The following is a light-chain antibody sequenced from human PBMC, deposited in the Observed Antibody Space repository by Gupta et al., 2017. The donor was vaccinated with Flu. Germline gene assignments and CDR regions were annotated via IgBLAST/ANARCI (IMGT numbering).Light chain of an antibody. CDR2: EVT. J-gene: IGLJ1*01. CDR3: SSYAGSNTYV. CDR1: SSDVGGYNY. Sequence: SVAISCTGTSSDVGGYNYVSWYQQHPGKAPKLMIYEVTRRPSGVSNRFSGSKSGNTASLIVSGLQAEDEADYYCSSYAGSNTYVFGTGTKVTVL. V-gene: IGLV2-8*01.